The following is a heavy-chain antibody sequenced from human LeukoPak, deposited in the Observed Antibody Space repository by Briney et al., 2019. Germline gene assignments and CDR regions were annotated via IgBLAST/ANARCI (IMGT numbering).Heavy chain of an antibody. CDR3: AKGNIVLMVYAPSVDY. J-gene: IGHJ4*02. Sequence: GSLRLSCAGSGFTFSSYAMSWVRQAPGKGLEWVSAISGSGGSTYYADSVKGRFTISRDNSKNTLYLQMNSLRAEDTAVYYCAKGNIVLMVYAPSVDYWGQGTLVTVSS. CDR1: GFTFSSYA. D-gene: IGHD2-8*01. CDR2: ISGSGGST. V-gene: IGHV3-23*01.